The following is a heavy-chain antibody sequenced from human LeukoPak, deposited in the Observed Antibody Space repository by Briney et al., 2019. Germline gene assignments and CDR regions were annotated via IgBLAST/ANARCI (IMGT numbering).Heavy chain of an antibody. V-gene: IGHV4-61*01. CDR2: IYYSGST. CDR1: GGSVSSGSYY. J-gene: IGHJ4*02. Sequence: KPSETLSLTCTVSGGSVSSGSYYWSWNRQPPGKGLEWIGYIYYSGSTNYNPSLKSRVTISIDTSKNQFSLNLTSVTAADTAVYYCARGMGYSYGLYYFDYWGQGTLVTVSS. D-gene: IGHD5-18*01. CDR3: ARGMGYSYGLYYFDY.